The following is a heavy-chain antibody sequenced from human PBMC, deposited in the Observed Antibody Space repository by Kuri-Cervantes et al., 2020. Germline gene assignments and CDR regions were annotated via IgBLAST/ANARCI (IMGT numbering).Heavy chain of an antibody. V-gene: IGHV3-15*01. CDR3: TTEYYDFWSGYYSYMDV. D-gene: IGHD3-3*01. J-gene: IGHJ6*03. CDR2: IKSKTDGGTT. CDR1: GFTFSTYS. Sequence: GESLKISCAASGFTFSTYSINWVRQAPGKGLEWVGRIKSKTDGGTTDYAAPVKGRFTISRDDSKNTLYLQMNSLKTEDTAVYYCTTEYYDFWSGYYSYMDVWGKGTTVTVSS.